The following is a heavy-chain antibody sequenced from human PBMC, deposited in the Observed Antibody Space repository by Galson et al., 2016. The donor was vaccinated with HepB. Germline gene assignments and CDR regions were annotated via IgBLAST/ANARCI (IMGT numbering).Heavy chain of an antibody. CDR3: ATQDGVFEPGDYGLDV. Sequence: SVKVSCKVSGYTLNELSLHWVRQAPGKGLEWMGGSNSEDDEIIYAQQFQGRVTMTEDTSTDTDYMEVSSLRAEDTAVYYCATQDGVFEPGDYGLDVWGQGTTVTVSS. D-gene: IGHD3-10*01. CDR2: SNSEDDEI. CDR1: GYTLNELS. V-gene: IGHV1-24*01. J-gene: IGHJ6*02.